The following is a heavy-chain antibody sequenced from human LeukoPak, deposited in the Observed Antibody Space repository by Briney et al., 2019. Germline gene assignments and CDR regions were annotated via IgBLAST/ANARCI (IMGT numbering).Heavy chain of an antibody. CDR2: IYYSGST. Sequence: SETLSLTCTVSGGSISSSSYYWGWIRQPPGKGLEWIGSIYYSGSTYYNPSLKSRVTISVDTSKNQFSLKLSSVTAADTAVYYCAVMGGSGSYSDYWGQGTLVTVSS. CDR1: GGSISSSSYY. D-gene: IGHD3-10*01. J-gene: IGHJ4*02. V-gene: IGHV4-39*01. CDR3: AVMGGSGSYSDY.